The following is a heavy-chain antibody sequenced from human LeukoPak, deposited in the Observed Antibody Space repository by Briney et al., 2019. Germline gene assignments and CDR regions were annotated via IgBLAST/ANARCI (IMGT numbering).Heavy chain of an antibody. CDR1: GGSISSYY. CDR2: ISYSGST. D-gene: IGHD1-26*01. J-gene: IGHJ4*02. V-gene: IGHV4-59*08. Sequence: SETLSLTCTVSGGSISSYYLSWIRQPPGKGLEWIGYISYSGSTNYNPSLKSRVTISVDTSKNQFSLKLSSVTAADTAVYYCARQRIVGATNERGYYFDYWGQGTLVTVSS. CDR3: ARQRIVGATNERGYYFDY.